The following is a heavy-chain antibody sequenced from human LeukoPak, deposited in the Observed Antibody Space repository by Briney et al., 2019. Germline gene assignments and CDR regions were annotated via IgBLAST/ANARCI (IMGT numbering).Heavy chain of an antibody. CDR1: GGSISSYY. J-gene: IGHJ4*02. CDR2: IYYSGST. Sequence: SETLSLTCTVSGGSISSYYWSWIRQPPGKGLEWIGYIYYSGSTNYNPSLKSRVTISVDTSKNQFSLKLSSVTAADTAVYYCARQRDYYDSSGYFDYWGQGTLVTVSS. CDR3: ARQRDYYDSSGYFDY. D-gene: IGHD3-22*01. V-gene: IGHV4-59*08.